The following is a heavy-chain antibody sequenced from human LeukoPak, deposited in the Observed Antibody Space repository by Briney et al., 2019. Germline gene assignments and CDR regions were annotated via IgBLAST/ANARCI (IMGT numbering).Heavy chain of an antibody. D-gene: IGHD3-3*01. J-gene: IGHJ4*02. Sequence: SETLSLTCTVSGGSISSYYWSWIRQPPGKGLEWIGYIYYSGSTNYNPSLKSRVTISVDTSKNQFSLKLSSVPAADTAVYYCASSERGFLGPNTYYFDYWGQGTLVTVSS. CDR3: ASSERGFLGPNTYYFDY. CDR2: IYYSGST. V-gene: IGHV4-59*01. CDR1: GGSISSYY.